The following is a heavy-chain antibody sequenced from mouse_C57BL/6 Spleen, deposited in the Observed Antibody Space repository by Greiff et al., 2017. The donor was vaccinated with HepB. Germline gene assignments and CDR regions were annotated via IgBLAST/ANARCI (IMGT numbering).Heavy chain of an antibody. D-gene: IGHD2-1*01. CDR1: GYSITSGYY. V-gene: IGHV3-6*01. CDR3: ASSPIYYGNPYYFDY. Sequence: EVQLQESGPGLVKPSQSLSLTCSVTGYSITSGYYWNWIRQFPGNKLEWMGYISYDGSNNYNPSLKNRISITRDTSKNQFFLKLNSVTTEDTATYYCASSPIYYGNPYYFDYWGQGTTLTVSS. CDR2: ISYDGSN. J-gene: IGHJ2*01.